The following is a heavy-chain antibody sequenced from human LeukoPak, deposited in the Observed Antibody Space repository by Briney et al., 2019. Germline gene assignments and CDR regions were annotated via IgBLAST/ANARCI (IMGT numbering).Heavy chain of an antibody. D-gene: IGHD5/OR15-5a*01. CDR1: GFTVSSNY. CDR3: ARDRSTTHFDY. CDR2: IYSGGST. J-gene: IGHJ4*02. V-gene: IGHV3-53*01. Sequence: GGSLRLSCAAPGFTVSSNYMSWVRQAPGKGLEWVSVIYSGGSTYYADSVKGRFTISRHNSKNTLFLQMDSLRAEDTAVYYCARDRSTTHFDYWGQGTLVTVSS.